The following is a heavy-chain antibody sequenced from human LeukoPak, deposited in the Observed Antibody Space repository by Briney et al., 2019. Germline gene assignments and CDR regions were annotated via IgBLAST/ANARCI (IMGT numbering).Heavy chain of an antibody. CDR3: ASGFIVGATTSLDY. CDR1: GGTFSSYA. CDR2: IIPIFGTA. D-gene: IGHD1-26*01. J-gene: IGHJ4*02. Sequence: SVKVSCKASGGTFSSYAISWVRQAPGQGLEWMGGIIPIFGTANYAQKFQGRVTITADKSTSTAYMELSSLRSEDTAVYYCASGFIVGATTSLDYWGQGTLVTVSS. V-gene: IGHV1-69*06.